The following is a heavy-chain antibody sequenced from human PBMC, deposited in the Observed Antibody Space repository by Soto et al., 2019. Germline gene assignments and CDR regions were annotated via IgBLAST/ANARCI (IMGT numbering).Heavy chain of an antibody. V-gene: IGHV3-43*01. D-gene: IGHD6-13*01. CDR2: ISWDGGST. Sequence: GGSLRLSCAASGFTFDDYTMHWVRQAPGKGLEWVSLISWDGGSTYYADSVKGRFTISRDNSKNSLYLQMNSLRTEDTALYYCAKAFGVAAAGAHYFDYWGQGTLVTVSS. CDR1: GFTFDDYT. J-gene: IGHJ4*02. CDR3: AKAFGVAAAGAHYFDY.